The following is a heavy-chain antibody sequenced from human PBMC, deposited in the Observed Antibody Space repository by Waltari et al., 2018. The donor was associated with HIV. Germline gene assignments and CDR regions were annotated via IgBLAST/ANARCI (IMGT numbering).Heavy chain of an antibody. V-gene: IGHV4-34*01. CDR2: VSHSGDT. CDR3: ARGSQHHDH. Sequence: QVQLQQWGTGLLKPSGTLCLRCAIYGTSFSGYYWSWIRQSPALGLEWIGEVSHSGDTNYNPSFAGRVSISADISKNQLSLNLTSLTAADTGVYFCARGSQHHDHWGKGTPVTVSS. CDR1: GTSFSGYY. J-gene: IGHJ5*02.